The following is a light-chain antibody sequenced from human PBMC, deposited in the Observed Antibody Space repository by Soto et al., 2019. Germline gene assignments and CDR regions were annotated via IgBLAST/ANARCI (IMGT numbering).Light chain of an antibody. V-gene: IGKV3-15*01. CDR2: GAS. J-gene: IGKJ1*01. CDR1: QSVSGN. CDR3: QQYNNWPPA. Sequence: EIVMAQSPATLSVSPGRRATLSCRASQSVSGNLAWYQQKPGQAPRLLIYGASTRATGIPARFSGSGSGTEFTLTISSLQSEDFAVYYCQQYNNWPPAFGQGTKVEIK.